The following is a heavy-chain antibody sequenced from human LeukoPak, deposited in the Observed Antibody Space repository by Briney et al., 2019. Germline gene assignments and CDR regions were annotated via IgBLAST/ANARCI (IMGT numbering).Heavy chain of an antibody. D-gene: IGHD6-13*01. CDR3: ARNRAAAGDWLDP. CDR2: IRYDGRIK. Sequence: GESLRLSCAASGFTFSAYGVHWVRQAPGKGLEWVAFIRYDGRIKNYADSVKGRFTISRDNSKNTLYLQMNSLTTEDTSLYYCARNRAAAGDWLDPWGQGTLVIVSS. CDR1: GFTFSAYG. J-gene: IGHJ5*02. V-gene: IGHV3-30*02.